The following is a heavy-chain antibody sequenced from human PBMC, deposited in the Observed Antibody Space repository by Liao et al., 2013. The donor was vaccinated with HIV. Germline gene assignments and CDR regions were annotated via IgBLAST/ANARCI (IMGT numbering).Heavy chain of an antibody. V-gene: IGHV4-34*01. J-gene: IGHJ4*02. Sequence: QVQLQQWGAGLLKPSETLSLTCAVYGGSFSGYYWSWIRQPPGRGWSGLGKVNHSGSTNYNPSLKSRVTISVDTSKNQFSLKLSSVTAADTAVYYCARGRYDFWSGYYDGVRYYFDYWGQGTLVTVS. D-gene: IGHD3-3*01. CDR1: GGSFSGYY. CDR3: ARGRYDFWSGYYDGVRYYFDY. CDR2: VNHSGST.